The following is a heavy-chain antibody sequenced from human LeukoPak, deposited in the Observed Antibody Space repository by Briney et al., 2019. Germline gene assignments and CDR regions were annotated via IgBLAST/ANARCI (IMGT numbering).Heavy chain of an antibody. J-gene: IGHJ4*02. CDR3: ARDRKVAARAYNY. CDR2: INPNSGGT. D-gene: IGHD6-6*01. Sequence: GASVKVSCKASGYTFTGYYMHWVRQAPGQGLEWMGWINPNSGGTNYAQKFQGRVTMTRDTSISTAYMEPSRLRSDDTAVYYCARDRKVAARAYNYWGQGTLVTVSS. CDR1: GYTFTGYY. V-gene: IGHV1-2*02.